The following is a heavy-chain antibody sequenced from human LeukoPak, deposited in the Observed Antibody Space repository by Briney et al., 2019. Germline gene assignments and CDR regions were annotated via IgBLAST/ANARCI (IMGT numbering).Heavy chain of an antibody. J-gene: IGHJ3*02. V-gene: IGHV3-13*01. Sequence: GGSLRLSCAASGFTFSSYDMHWVRQATGQGLEWVSAIGTAGDTYYPGSVKGRFTIPRDNSKKMLYLEMDSLRAEDTAVYYCAKDSRLYSSTTMGAFDIWGQGTMVTVSS. CDR2: IGTAGDT. CDR3: AKDSRLYSSTTMGAFDI. D-gene: IGHD6-13*01. CDR1: GFTFSSYD.